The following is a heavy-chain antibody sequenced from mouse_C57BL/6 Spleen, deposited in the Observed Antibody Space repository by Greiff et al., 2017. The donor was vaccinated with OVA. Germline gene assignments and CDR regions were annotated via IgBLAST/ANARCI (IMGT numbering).Heavy chain of an antibody. J-gene: IGHJ4*01. CDR1: GFTFSDYG. Sequence: DVHLVESGGGLVKPGGSLKLSCAASGFTFSDYGMHWVRQAPEKGLEWVAYISSGSSTIYYADTVKGRFTISRDNAKNTLFLQMTSLRSEDTAMYYCARPRYYDYDLDYWGQGTSVTVSS. CDR2: ISSGSSTI. V-gene: IGHV5-17*01. CDR3: ARPRYYDYDLDY. D-gene: IGHD2-4*01.